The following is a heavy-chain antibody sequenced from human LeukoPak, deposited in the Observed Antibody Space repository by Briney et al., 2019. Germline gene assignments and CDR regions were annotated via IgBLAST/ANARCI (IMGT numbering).Heavy chain of an antibody. CDR2: ISAYNGNT. J-gene: IGHJ4*02. CDR1: GYTFTSYG. V-gene: IGHV1-18*01. Sequence: GASVTVSCKASGYTFTSYGMSWVRQAPGQGLEGMGWISAYNGNTNYAQKLQGRVTITTDTSTSTAYMEMRSLRSDDTAVYYCARVPEGLGVLLMNCDYWGQGTLVTVSS. CDR3: ARVPEGLGVLLMNCDY. D-gene: IGHD1-26*01.